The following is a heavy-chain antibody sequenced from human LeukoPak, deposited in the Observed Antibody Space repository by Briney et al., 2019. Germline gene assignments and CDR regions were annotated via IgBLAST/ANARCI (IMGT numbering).Heavy chain of an antibody. CDR3: ARIRINIAAAGGGYYFDY. CDR2: IYYSGST. CDR1: GGSISSSSYY. J-gene: IGHJ4*02. D-gene: IGHD6-13*01. Sequence: PSETLSLTCTVSGGSISSSSYYWGWIRQPPGKGLEWIGSIYYSGSTYYNPSLKSRVTISVDTSKNQFSLKLSSVTAADTAVYYCARIRINIAAAGGGYYFDYWGQGTLVTVSS. V-gene: IGHV4-39*07.